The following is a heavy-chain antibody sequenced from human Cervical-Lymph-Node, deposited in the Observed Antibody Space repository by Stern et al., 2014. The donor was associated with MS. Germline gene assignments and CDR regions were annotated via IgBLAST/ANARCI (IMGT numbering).Heavy chain of an antibody. Sequence: EVQLVQSGAEVKKPGEALKISCKLSGYSFTIYYIAWVRQMPGKGLEWMGVIYPYDSDTTYSPSFQGLVTISADKSITTAYLQWSSLRASDTAMYYCARHVQGFDYWGQGTLVTVSS. CDR1: GYSFTIYY. J-gene: IGHJ4*02. CDR2: IYPYDSDT. CDR3: ARHVQGFDY. V-gene: IGHV5-51*01.